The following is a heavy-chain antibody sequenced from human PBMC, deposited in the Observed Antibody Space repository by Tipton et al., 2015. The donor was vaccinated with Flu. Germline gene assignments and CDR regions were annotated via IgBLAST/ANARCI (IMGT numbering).Heavy chain of an antibody. CDR3: ARLTIFGVVIIGNYYYYMDV. CDR1: GGSFSGYY. Sequence: TLSLTCAVYGGSFSGYYWSWIRQPPGKGLEWIGEINHSGSTNYNPSLKSRVTISGDTSKNQFSLKLSSVTAADTAVYYCARLTIFGVVIIGNYYYYMDVRGKGTTVTVSS. CDR2: INHSGST. J-gene: IGHJ6*03. D-gene: IGHD3-3*01. V-gene: IGHV4-34*01.